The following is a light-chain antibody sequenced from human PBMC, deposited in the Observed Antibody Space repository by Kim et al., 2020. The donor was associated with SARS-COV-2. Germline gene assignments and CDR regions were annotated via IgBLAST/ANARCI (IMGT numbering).Light chain of an antibody. CDR1: QSIHNY. V-gene: IGKV1-39*01. Sequence: DIQMTQSPSSLSVSVGDRVTITCRASQSIHNYLNWYQLKPGKAPNLLIFAASNLQSGVPSRFSGSGSGTDFTLAISNLQPEDFAIYYCQQSYNTPLTFGGGTKLEI. CDR2: AAS. J-gene: IGKJ4*01. CDR3: QQSYNTPLT.